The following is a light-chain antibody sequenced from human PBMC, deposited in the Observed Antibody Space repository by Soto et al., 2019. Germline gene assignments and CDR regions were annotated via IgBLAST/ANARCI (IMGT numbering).Light chain of an antibody. CDR1: NVGEYDY. V-gene: IGLV2-8*01. CDR3: SSYADSSPVV. J-gene: IGLJ2*01. CDR2: EVT. Sequence: QSALTQPPSASGSPGQSVTISCTGSNVGEYDYVSWYQQHPGKAPKLMIHEVTKRPSGVPDRFSGSKSGNTASLTVSGLQAEDEADYYCSSYADSSPVVFGGGTKLTVL.